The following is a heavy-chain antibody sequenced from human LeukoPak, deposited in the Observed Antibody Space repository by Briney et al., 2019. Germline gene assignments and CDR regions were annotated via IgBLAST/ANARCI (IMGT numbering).Heavy chain of an antibody. CDR3: ARDNGSGYTYGYEHYYYYIDV. Sequence: GGSLRLSCAASGFTFGSYSMNWVRQAPGKGLEWVSSISSSSSYIYYADSVKGRFTISRDNAKNSLYLQMNSLRAEDTAVYYCARDNGSGYTYGYEHYYYYIDVWGKGTTVTVSS. D-gene: IGHD5-18*01. J-gene: IGHJ6*03. V-gene: IGHV3-21*01. CDR2: ISSSSSYI. CDR1: GFTFGSYS.